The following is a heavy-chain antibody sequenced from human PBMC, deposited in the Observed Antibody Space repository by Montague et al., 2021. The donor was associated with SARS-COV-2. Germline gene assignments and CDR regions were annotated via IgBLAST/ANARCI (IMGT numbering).Heavy chain of an antibody. Sequence: SETLSLTCTVSGGSISSSSYYWGWIRQPPGKGLEWIGSIDYSGXTXYXXXXKXRVTISVDTSKNQFSLKLSSVTAADTAVYYCARHGKTRNDMIVVVIGYFDYWGQGTLVTVSS. V-gene: IGHV4-39*01. J-gene: IGHJ4*02. D-gene: IGHD3-22*01. CDR1: GGSISSSSYY. CDR3: ARHGKTRNDMIVVVIGYFDY. CDR2: IDYSGXT.